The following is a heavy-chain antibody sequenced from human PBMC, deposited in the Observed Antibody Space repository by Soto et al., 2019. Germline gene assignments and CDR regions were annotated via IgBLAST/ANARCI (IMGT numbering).Heavy chain of an antibody. CDR3: ARDGPQGLGVPMDV. CDR1: GYTFTGYY. Sequence: ASVKVSCKASGYTFTGYYMHWVRQSPGQGLEWMGWINPNSGGTNYAQKFQGWVTMTRDTSISTAYMELSRLRSDDTAVYYCARDGPQGLGVPMDVWGQGTTVTVSS. J-gene: IGHJ6*02. V-gene: IGHV1-2*04. D-gene: IGHD2-8*01. CDR2: INPNSGGT.